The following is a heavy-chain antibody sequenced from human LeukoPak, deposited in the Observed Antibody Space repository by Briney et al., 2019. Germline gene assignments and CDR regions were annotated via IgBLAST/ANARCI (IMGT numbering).Heavy chain of an antibody. Sequence: HSGGSLRLSCAASGFTFSSYSMNWVRQAPGKGLEWVLHITASGTAMFYADSVKGRFTISRDNSKNTLFLQMNSLRAEDTAVYYCAKNLYCGGGSCYPSALGMDVWGQGTTVTVSS. CDR1: GFTFSSYS. J-gene: IGHJ6*02. CDR2: ITASGTAM. D-gene: IGHD2-15*01. V-gene: IGHV3-23*01. CDR3: AKNLYCGGGSCYPSALGMDV.